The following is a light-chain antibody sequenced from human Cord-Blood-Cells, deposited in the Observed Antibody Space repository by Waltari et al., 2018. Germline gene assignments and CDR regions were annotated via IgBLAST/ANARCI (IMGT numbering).Light chain of an antibody. CDR1: SSDVGSYNL. V-gene: IGLV2-23*03. Sequence: QSALTQPASVSGSPGQSITISCTGTSSDVGSYNLVSWYQQHPGKAPKLMIYEGSKRPSGVSNRFSGSKSGNAASLTTTGLQAEDGADYSCCSYAGSSAFEVFGGGTQLTVL. J-gene: IGLJ2*01. CDR3: CSYAGSSAFEV. CDR2: EGS.